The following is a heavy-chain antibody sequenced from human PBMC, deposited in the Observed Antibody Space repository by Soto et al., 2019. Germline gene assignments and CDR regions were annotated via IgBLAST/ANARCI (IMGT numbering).Heavy chain of an antibody. Sequence: ASVKVSCKASGYTFTSYAMHWVRQAPGQRLEWMGWIDAGNGNTKYSQKFQGRVTITRDTSASTAYMELSSLRSEDTAVYYCARNEGNYHDSSGYYTRDYYYYGMDVWGQGTTVTVSS. V-gene: IGHV1-3*01. CDR1: GYTFTSYA. CDR3: ARNEGNYHDSSGYYTRDYYYYGMDV. D-gene: IGHD3-22*01. CDR2: IDAGNGNT. J-gene: IGHJ6*02.